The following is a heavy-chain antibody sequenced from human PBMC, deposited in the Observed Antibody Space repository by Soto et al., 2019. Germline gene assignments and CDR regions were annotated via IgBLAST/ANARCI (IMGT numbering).Heavy chain of an antibody. CDR1: GFTFSSYG. CDR3: AKDQGYGGKTPYFDY. J-gene: IGHJ4*02. CDR2: IRGSGGSK. D-gene: IGHD4-17*01. Sequence: GGSLRLSCAASGFTFSSYGMHWVRQAPGKGLEWVSAIRGSGGSKYYADSVKGRFTISRDNSKNTLYLQMNSLRAEDTAVYYCAKDQGYGGKTPYFDYWGQGTLVTVSS. V-gene: IGHV3-23*01.